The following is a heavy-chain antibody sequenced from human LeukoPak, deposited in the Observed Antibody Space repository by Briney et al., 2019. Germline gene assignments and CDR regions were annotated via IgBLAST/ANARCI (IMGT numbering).Heavy chain of an antibody. CDR3: ATEVYSGSYLGIGY. J-gene: IGHJ4*02. V-gene: IGHV3-53*01. CDR1: GFTFSSYG. Sequence: GGSLRLSCAASGFTFSSYGMHWVRQAPGKGLEWVSVLYSGGSTYYADSVKGRFTISRDNSKNTLYLQMNSLRAEDTAVYYCATEVYSGSYLGIGYWGQGTLVTVSS. CDR2: LYSGGST. D-gene: IGHD1-26*01.